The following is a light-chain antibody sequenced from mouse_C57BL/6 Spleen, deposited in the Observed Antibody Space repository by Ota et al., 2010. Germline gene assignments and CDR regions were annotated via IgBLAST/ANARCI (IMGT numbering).Light chain of an antibody. Sequence: QIVLTQSPAIMSASPGEKVTITCSASSSVSYMHWFQQKPGTSPKLWIYSTSNLASGVPSRFSGSGSGTSYSLTISRMEAEDAATYYCQQRSSYPLTFGAGTKLELK. J-gene: IGKJ5*01. CDR1: SSVSY. CDR2: STS. CDR3: QQRSSYPLT. V-gene: IGKV4-57*01.